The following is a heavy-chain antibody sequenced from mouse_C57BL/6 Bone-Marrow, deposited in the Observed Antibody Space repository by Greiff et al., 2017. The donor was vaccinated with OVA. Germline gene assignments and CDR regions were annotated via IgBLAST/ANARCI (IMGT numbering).Heavy chain of an antibody. J-gene: IGHJ2*01. CDR2: IHPNSGST. CDR1: GYTFTSYW. D-gene: IGHD2-3*01. CDR3: ARRDGYYVDY. Sequence: QVHVKQPGAELVKPGASVKLSCKASGYTFTSYWMHWVKQRPGQGLEWIGMIHPNSGSTNYNEKFKSKATLTVDKSSSTAYMQLSSLTSEDSAVYYCARRDGYYVDYWGQGTTLTVSS. V-gene: IGHV1-64*01.